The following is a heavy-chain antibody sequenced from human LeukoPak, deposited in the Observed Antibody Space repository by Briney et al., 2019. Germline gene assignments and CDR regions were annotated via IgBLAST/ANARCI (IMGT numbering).Heavy chain of an antibody. J-gene: IGHJ5*02. Sequence: SETLSLTCTVSGGSISSSSYYWGWIRQPPGKGLEWIGSIYYSGSTYYNPSLKSRVTISVDTSKNPSSLKLSSVTAADTAVYYRARRAIDYPTTWFDPWGQGTLVTVPS. CDR2: IYYSGST. D-gene: IGHD4-11*01. V-gene: IGHV4-39*01. CDR3: ARRAIDYPTTWFDP. CDR1: GGSISSSSYY.